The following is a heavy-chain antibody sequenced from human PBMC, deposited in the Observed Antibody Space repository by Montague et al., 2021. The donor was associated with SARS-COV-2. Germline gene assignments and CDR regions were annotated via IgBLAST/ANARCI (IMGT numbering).Heavy chain of an antibody. D-gene: IGHD7-27*01. J-gene: IGHJ4*02. CDR1: GGSIGTRSHF. V-gene: IGHV4-39*07. Sequence: SETLSLTCTVSGGSIGTRSHFWGWVRRPPGKDLEWIGIIYSSGTTSYTLTLKSRLTISSDTYKIQFSLRLASVTAADTSFYYCAIFKDAGDVLDYWGQGNPVTVSS. CDR2: IYSSGTT. CDR3: AIFKDAGDVLDY.